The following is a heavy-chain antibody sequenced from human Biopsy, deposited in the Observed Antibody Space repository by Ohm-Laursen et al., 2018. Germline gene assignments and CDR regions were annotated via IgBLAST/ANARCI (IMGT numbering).Heavy chain of an antibody. CDR3: ARKIYGDYEVPYSYGMDV. V-gene: IGHV3-11*01. D-gene: IGHD4-17*01. J-gene: IGHJ6*02. CDR2: ISGSGTLI. CDR1: GFTFRDYY. Sequence: SLRLSCAASGFTFRDYYMIWIRQPPGRGLEWVSYISGSGTLIYYRDSVKGRFTISRDSAKNSLYLQMDSLRAEDTAVYYCARKIYGDYEVPYSYGMDVWGLGTTVTVAS.